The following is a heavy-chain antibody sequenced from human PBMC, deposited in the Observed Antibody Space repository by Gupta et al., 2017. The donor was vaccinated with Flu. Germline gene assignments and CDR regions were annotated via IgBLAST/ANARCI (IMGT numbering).Heavy chain of an antibody. CDR2: ITSSSSYI. Sequence: TFSTVYITWVRQAPGNGLDWVSSITSSSSYIYYSDSVRGRFTISRDNAETSLDLHMTIMRAGDTAVYYCSRHFSAKAAFEILVLGTMVTVSS. CDR1: TFSTVY. V-gene: IGHV3-21*01. CDR3: SRHFSAKAAFEI. J-gene: IGHJ3*02.